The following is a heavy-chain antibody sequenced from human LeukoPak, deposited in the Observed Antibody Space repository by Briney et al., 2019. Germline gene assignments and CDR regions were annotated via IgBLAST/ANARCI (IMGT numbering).Heavy chain of an antibody. D-gene: IGHD3-10*01. CDR3: ARHEIRIYYGSGTLNWFDP. CDR1: GGSISSSSYY. V-gene: IGHV4-39*01. J-gene: IGHJ5*02. CDR2: IYYSGST. Sequence: PSETLSLTCTVSGGSISSSSYYWGWIRQPPGKGLEWIGSIYYSGSTYSNPSLKSRVTISVDTSKNQFSLKLNSVTAADTAVYYCARHEIRIYYGSGTLNWFDPWGQGTLVTVSS.